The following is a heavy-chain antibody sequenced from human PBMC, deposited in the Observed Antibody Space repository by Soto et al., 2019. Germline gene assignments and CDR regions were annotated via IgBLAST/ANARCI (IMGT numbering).Heavy chain of an antibody. CDR3: AKLMYYYDSSGYSNWFDP. CDR2: IYYSGST. Sequence: PSETLSLTCTVSGGSISSSSYYWGWIRQPPGKGLEWIGSIYYSGSTYYNPSLKSRVTISVDTSKNQFSLKLSSVTAADTAVYYCAKLMYYYDSSGYSNWFDPWGQGTLVTVSS. J-gene: IGHJ5*02. D-gene: IGHD3-22*01. V-gene: IGHV4-39*01. CDR1: GGSISSSSYY.